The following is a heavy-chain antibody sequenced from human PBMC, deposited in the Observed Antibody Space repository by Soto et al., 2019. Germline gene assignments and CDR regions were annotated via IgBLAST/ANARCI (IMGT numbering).Heavy chain of an antibody. CDR2: LSSSGTYI. D-gene: IGHD2-2*01. J-gene: IGHJ3*02. V-gene: IGHV3-21*01. CDR1: GFTFNKYY. Sequence: GGTLRLSCAASGFTFNKYYMNWVRQAPGKGLEWVSSLSSSGTYIYYADSVKGRFTISRDNAKNSLYLQVNSLRAEDTAVYYCARGALCSSSNCFGSGAFDIWGQGTMVTVSS. CDR3: ARGALCSSSNCFGSGAFDI.